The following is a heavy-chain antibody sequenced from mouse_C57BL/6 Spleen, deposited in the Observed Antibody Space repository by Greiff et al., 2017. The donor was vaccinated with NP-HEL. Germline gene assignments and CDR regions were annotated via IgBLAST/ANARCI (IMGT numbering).Heavy chain of an antibody. D-gene: IGHD1-1*01. J-gene: IGHJ4*01. V-gene: IGHV7-3*01. CDR2: IRNKANGYTT. Sequence: EVKVEESGGGLVQPGGSLSLSCAASGFSFTDYYMSWVRQPPGKALEWLGFIRNKANGYTTEYSASVKGRFTISRDNSQSILYLQMNALRAEDSATYYCASLAYGYAMDYWGQGTSVTVSS. CDR1: GFSFTDYY. CDR3: ASLAYGYAMDY.